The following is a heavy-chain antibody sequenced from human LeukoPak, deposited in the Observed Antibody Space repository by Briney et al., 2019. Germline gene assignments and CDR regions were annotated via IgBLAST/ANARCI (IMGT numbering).Heavy chain of an antibody. V-gene: IGHV4-30-4*01. Sequence: SETLSLTCTVSGGSISSGDYYWSWIRQPPGKGLEWIGYIYYSGSTYYNPSLKSRVTISVDTSKNQFSLELSSVTAGDTAVYYCAIYYDSSGYYYPRRDAFDIWGQGTMVTVSS. CDR3: AIYYDSSGYYYPRRDAFDI. CDR2: IYYSGST. D-gene: IGHD3-22*01. CDR1: GGSISSGDYY. J-gene: IGHJ3*02.